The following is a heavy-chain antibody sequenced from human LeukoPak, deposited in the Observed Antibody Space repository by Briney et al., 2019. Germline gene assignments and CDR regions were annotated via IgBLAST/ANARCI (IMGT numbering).Heavy chain of an antibody. J-gene: IGHJ4*02. CDR2: MYSVGTT. V-gene: IGHV3-66*01. Sequence: GSLRLSCAASDFSVGDNYMTWVRQAPGKGLEWVSLMYSVGTTFYADSVKGRFTMSRDSSKNTLYLQMNSLRVEDMAVYYCATYLYKSLDYWGQGTLVTVSS. CDR1: DFSVGDNY. CDR3: ATYLYKSLDY. D-gene: IGHD3-10*01.